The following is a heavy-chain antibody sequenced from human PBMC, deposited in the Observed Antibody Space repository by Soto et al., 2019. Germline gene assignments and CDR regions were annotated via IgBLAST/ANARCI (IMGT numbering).Heavy chain of an antibody. CDR1: GFSFGTYW. J-gene: IGHJ4*02. Sequence: SLRLSCAVSGFSFGTYWMSWVRQAPGKGLEWLASIKEDGSERYYLDSVKGRFTISRDNAKDSLSLQMNSLRGEDTAFYYCARDVGPVTIFGEALSGYFDFWGQGTLVTVSS. CDR3: ARDVGPVTIFGEALSGYFDF. D-gene: IGHD3-3*01. V-gene: IGHV3-7*03. CDR2: IKEDGSER.